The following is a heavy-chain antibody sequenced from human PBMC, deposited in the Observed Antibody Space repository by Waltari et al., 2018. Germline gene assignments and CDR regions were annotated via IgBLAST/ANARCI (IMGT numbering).Heavy chain of an antibody. J-gene: IGHJ6*02. CDR1: VGSCSGYY. CDR3: AGRIVLRLYGMDV. CDR2: INHSGST. Sequence: QVQLQQWGAGLLKPSETLSLTCAGYVGSCSGYYWSSIRQPPGKGLEWIGEINHSGSTNYNPSLKSRVTISVDTSKNQFSLKLSSVTAADTAVYYCAGRIVLRLYGMDVWGQGTTVTVSS. V-gene: IGHV4-34*01. D-gene: IGHD3-3*01.